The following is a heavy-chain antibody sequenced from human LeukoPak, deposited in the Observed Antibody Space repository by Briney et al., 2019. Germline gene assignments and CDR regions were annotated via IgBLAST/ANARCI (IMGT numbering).Heavy chain of an antibody. CDR2: MNPNSGNT. CDR3: ARRLLYYYDSSGYPDY. V-gene: IGHV1-8*03. Sequence: GASVKVSCKASGYTFTSYDINWVRQATGQGLEWMGWMNPNSGNTGYAQKFQGRVTITRNTSISTAYMELRSLRSDDTAVYYCARRLLYYYDSSGYPDYWGQGTLVTVSS. CDR1: GYTFTSYD. D-gene: IGHD3-22*01. J-gene: IGHJ4*02.